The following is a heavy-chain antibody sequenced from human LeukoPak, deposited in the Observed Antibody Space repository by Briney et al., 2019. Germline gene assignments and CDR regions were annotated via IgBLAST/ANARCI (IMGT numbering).Heavy chain of an antibody. CDR1: GYTFTSYG. Sequence: SVKVSCKASGYTFTSYGISWVRQAPGQGLEWMGWISAYNGNTNYAQKLQGRVTMTTDTSTSTAYMELKSLRSGDTAVYYCARDAAVVTAILDAFDIWGQGTMVTVSS. D-gene: IGHD2-21*02. V-gene: IGHV1-18*01. J-gene: IGHJ3*02. CDR3: ARDAAVVTAILDAFDI. CDR2: ISAYNGNT.